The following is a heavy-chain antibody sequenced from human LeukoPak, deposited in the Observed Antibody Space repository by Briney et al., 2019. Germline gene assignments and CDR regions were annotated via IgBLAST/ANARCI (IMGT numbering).Heavy chain of an antibody. CDR1: GYTFTNYG. CDR2: ISVYSGDT. V-gene: IGHV1-18*03. Sequence: GASVKVSCKASGYTFTNYGVAWVRQAPGQGLEWMGWISVYSGDTNSAQKFLGRVTMTTDTSTTTAYMELRSLTSDDMAVYYCARAGWELQRTTKTRFDYWGQGTLVTVSS. J-gene: IGHJ4*02. D-gene: IGHD1-26*01. CDR3: ARAGWELQRTTKTRFDY.